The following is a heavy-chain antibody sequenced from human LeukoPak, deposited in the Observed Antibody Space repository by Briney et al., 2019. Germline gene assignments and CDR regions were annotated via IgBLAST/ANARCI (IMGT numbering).Heavy chain of an antibody. D-gene: IGHD6-13*01. CDR1: GFTFSNYT. CDR2: ISGSTNST. CDR3: AKDLIAAAAGGFFDY. V-gene: IGHV3-23*01. Sequence: GGSLRLSCAASGFTFSNYTMNWVRQAPGKGLEWVSAISGSTNSTYYADSVKGRFTISRDNSKNTLYLQMNSLRAEDTALYYCAKDLIAAAAGGFFDYWGQGTLVTVSS. J-gene: IGHJ4*02.